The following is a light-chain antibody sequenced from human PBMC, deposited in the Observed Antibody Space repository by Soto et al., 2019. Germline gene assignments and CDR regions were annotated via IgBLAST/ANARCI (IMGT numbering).Light chain of an antibody. Sequence: EIVLTQSPGTLSLSPGERATLSCRASQSVSSNYLAWYQQKPGQAPRLLIYGASSRATGIPDRFSGSGSGTDXTXTISRLEPEDFAVYYCQQYGGSPRVTFGGGTKVEIK. CDR3: QQYGGSPRVT. V-gene: IGKV3-20*01. CDR2: GAS. J-gene: IGKJ4*01. CDR1: QSVSSNY.